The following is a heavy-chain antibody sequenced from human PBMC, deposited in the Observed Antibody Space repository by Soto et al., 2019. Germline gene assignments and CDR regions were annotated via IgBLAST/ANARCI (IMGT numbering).Heavy chain of an antibody. D-gene: IGHD1-26*01. CDR3: ARGGIVGAQSRNWFDP. J-gene: IGHJ5*02. V-gene: IGHV4-34*01. CDR1: GGSFSGYY. CDR2: INHSGST. Sequence: QVQLQQWGAGLLKPSETLSLTCAVYGGSFSGYYWSWIRQPPGKGLEWIGEINHSGSTNYNPSLKSRVTISVDTSKNQFSLKLSSVTAADTAVYYCARGGIVGAQSRNWFDPWGQGTLVTVSS.